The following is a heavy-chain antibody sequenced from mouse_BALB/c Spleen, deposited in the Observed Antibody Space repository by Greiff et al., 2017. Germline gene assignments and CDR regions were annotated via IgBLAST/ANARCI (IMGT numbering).Heavy chain of an antibody. V-gene: IGHV5-12-2*01. CDR2: ISNGGGST. CDR1: GFTFSSYT. J-gene: IGHJ1*01. Sequence: EVMLVESGGGLVQPGGSLKLSCAASGFTFSSYTMSWVRQTPEKRLEWVAYISNGGGSTYYPDTVKGRFTISRDNAKNTLYLQMSSLKSEDTAMYYCARSGKNKYFDVWGAGTTVTVSS. D-gene: IGHD4-1*01. CDR3: ARSGKNKYFDV.